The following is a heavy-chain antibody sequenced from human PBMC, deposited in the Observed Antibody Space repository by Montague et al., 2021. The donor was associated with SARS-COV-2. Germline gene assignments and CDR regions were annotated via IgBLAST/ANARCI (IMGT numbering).Heavy chain of an antibody. D-gene: IGHD3-22*01. J-gene: IGHJ3*01. Sequence: SETLSPTSTASGGSITNNIDYWAWIREPPGKGLEWIGSIYYTGNTCYXPSLKSRVTISVVTSKNHFTLKLSSVTAAETAVYYCARLKRYFDSSGSPSAFDFWGQGTKVTVSS. V-gene: IGHV4-39*02. CDR1: GGSITNNIDY. CDR2: IYYTGNT. CDR3: ARLKRYFDSSGSPSAFDF.